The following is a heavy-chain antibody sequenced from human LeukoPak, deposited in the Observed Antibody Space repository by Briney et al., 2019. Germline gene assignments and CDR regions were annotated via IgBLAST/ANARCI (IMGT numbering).Heavy chain of an antibody. CDR3: ARDVGAAGLMDV. CDR1: GFTFSRYT. D-gene: IGHD6-13*01. CDR2: ISASTTYI. V-gene: IGHV3-21*01. J-gene: IGHJ6*02. Sequence: GGSLRLSCAATGFTFSRYTMNWVRQAPGKGLEWVSSISASTTYIDYADSVKGRFTISRDNAKNSLYLQLNSLRAEDTAVYYCARDVGAAGLMDVWGQGTTVTCSS.